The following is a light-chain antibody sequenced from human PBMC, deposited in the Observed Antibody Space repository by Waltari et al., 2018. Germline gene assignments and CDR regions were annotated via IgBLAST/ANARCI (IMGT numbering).Light chain of an antibody. CDR3: QKYDSLPAT. V-gene: IGKV3-20*01. J-gene: IGKJ1*01. CDR1: QSVSKY. CDR2: HAC. Sequence: EIVFTQSPGSLSLSPGERATISCRDSQSVSKYLAWYQQIPGQAPRLLIYHACIRATGNPDRFSGSGFGTDLRLTICRLEPEDFAVYYCQKYDSLPATFGQGTKVEIK.